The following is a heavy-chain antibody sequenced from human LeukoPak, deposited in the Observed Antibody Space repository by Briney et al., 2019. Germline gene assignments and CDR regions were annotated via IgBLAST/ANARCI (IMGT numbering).Heavy chain of an antibody. Sequence: SETLSLTCAVYGGSFSGYYWSWIRQPPGKGLEWIGEINHSGSTNYNPSFKSRVTISVDTSKNQFYLKLSSVTAADTAVYYCARNQKVTMVRGVTTTKTKQYYYYMDVWGKGTTVTISS. V-gene: IGHV4-34*01. CDR3: ARNQKVTMVRGVTTTKTKQYYYYMDV. D-gene: IGHD3-10*01. CDR2: INHSGST. CDR1: GGSFSGYY. J-gene: IGHJ6*03.